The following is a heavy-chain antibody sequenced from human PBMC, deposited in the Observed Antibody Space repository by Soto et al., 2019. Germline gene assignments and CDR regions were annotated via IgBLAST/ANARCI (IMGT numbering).Heavy chain of an antibody. CDR1: GYTFTAYV. CDR2: ISSYNGNI. CDR3: ARDGSGWSGTPYFDY. D-gene: IGHD6-19*01. V-gene: IGHV1-18*01. J-gene: IGHJ4*02. Sequence: QVQLVQSGAEVKKPGASVKVSCKASGYTFTAYVISWVRQAPGQGLEWMGWISSYNGNINYAQKFQGRVTLTTDTSTSTAYMELRSLRSDDTAVYHCARDGSGWSGTPYFDYWGQGTLVTVSS.